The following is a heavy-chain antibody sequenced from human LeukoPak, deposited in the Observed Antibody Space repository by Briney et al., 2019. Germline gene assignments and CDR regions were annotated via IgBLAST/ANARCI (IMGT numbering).Heavy chain of an antibody. V-gene: IGHV4-30-4*01. CDR1: GGSISSGDYY. Sequence: SGTLSLTCTVSGGSISSGDYYWSWIRQPPGKGLKWIAYMYYSGSTYYNPSLKSRVTMSADTSKNQLSLKLSSVTAADTAVYYCARPYYYDSRIDPWGQGILVTVSS. D-gene: IGHD3-22*01. CDR2: MYYSGST. J-gene: IGHJ5*02. CDR3: ARPYYYDSRIDP.